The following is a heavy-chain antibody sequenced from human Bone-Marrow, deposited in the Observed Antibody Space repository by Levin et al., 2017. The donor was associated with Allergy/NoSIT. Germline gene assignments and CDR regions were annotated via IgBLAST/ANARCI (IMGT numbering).Heavy chain of an antibody. CDR3: TKAVDTHHDYYSMDV. J-gene: IGHJ6*02. CDR2: IRSKAYGGTT. Sequence: PGGSLRLSCTASGFTFDDYTMSWVRQAPGKGLECVGFIRSKAYGGTTEYAASVKDRFTISRDDSKSIAYLQMNSLKTEDTAVYYCTKAVDTHHDYYSMDVWGQGTTVTVSS. D-gene: IGHD1-14*01. V-gene: IGHV3-49*04. CDR1: GFTFDDYT.